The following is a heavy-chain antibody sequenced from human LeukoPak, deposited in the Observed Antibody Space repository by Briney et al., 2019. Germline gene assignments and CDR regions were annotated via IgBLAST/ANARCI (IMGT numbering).Heavy chain of an antibody. CDR3: VRERFHGSGAPKFDF. Sequence: GGSLRLSCAASGFTFDDYGMSRVRQVPGKGLEWVSGINWNGGSTGYADSVKGRFTISRDNAKNSLYLQMNSLRAEDTAVYYCVRERFHGSGAPKFDFWGQGTLVTVSS. J-gene: IGHJ4*02. V-gene: IGHV3-20*04. D-gene: IGHD3-10*01. CDR2: INWNGGST. CDR1: GFTFDDYG.